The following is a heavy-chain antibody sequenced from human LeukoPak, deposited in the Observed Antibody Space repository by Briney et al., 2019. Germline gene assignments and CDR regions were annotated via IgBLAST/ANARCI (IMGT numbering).Heavy chain of an antibody. V-gene: IGHV3-30*04. CDR3: ARERFSTYYYGSGTHGGVDY. CDR1: GFTFSSYA. CDR2: ISYDGSNK. Sequence: PGGSLRLSCAASGFTFSSYAMHWVRQAPRKGLEWVAVISYDGSNKYYADSVKGRFTISRDNSKNTLYLQMNSLRAEDTAVYYCARERFSTYYYGSGTHGGVDYWGQGTLVTVSS. J-gene: IGHJ4*02. D-gene: IGHD3-10*01.